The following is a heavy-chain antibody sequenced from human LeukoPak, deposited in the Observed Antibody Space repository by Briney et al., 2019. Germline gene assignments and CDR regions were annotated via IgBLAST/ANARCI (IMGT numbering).Heavy chain of an antibody. Sequence: SETLSLTCTVSGGSISSYYWSWIRQPPGKRLEGIGYIYSSGSTNYTPSLKSRVAISVDTSKNQFSLKLRSVTAADTAVYYCARHVRSTTSCFDYWGQGTLVTVSS. CDR3: ARHVRSTTSCFDY. J-gene: IGHJ4*02. D-gene: IGHD2-2*01. V-gene: IGHV4-4*09. CDR1: GGSISSYY. CDR2: IYSSGST.